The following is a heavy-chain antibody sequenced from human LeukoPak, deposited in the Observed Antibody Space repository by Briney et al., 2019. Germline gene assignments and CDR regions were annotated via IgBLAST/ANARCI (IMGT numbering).Heavy chain of an antibody. CDR1: GGTFSSYA. CDR3: ARAGVVVPAARNYYYGMDV. CDR2: IIPIFGTA. D-gene: IGHD2-2*01. J-gene: IGHJ6*04. Sequence: SVKVSCKASGGTFSSYAISWVRQAPGQGLEWMGGIIPIFGTANYAQKFQGRVTITADESTSTAYMELSSLRSEDTAVYYGARAGVVVPAARNYYYGMDVWGKGTTVTVSS. V-gene: IGHV1-69*13.